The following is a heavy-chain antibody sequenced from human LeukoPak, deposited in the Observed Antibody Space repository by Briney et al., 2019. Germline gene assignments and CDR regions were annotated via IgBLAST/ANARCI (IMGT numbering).Heavy chain of an antibody. CDR2: INHSGST. CDR1: GGSFSGYY. J-gene: IGHJ4*02. Sequence: SETLSLTCAVYGGSFSGYYWSWIRQPPGEGLEWIGEINHSGSTNYNPSLKSRVTISVDTSKNQFSLKPSSVTAADTAVYYCARGPYCSSTSCYLYGSGSYDYWGQGTLVTVSS. D-gene: IGHD2-2*01. V-gene: IGHV4-34*01. CDR3: ARGPYCSSTSCYLYGSGSYDY.